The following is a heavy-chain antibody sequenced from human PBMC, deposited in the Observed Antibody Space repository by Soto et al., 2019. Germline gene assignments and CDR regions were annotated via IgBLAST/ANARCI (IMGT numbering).Heavy chain of an antibody. D-gene: IGHD6-13*01. CDR3: ARDLAYSSSSKYNWFDP. Sequence: EVQLVESGGGLVQPGGSLRLSCAASGFTFSSYSMNWVRQAPGKGLEWVSYISSSSSTIYYADSVKGRFTISRDNAKNSLYLQMNSLRDEDTAVYYCARDLAYSSSSKYNWFDPWGQGTLVTVSS. CDR2: ISSSSSTI. CDR1: GFTFSSYS. V-gene: IGHV3-48*02. J-gene: IGHJ5*02.